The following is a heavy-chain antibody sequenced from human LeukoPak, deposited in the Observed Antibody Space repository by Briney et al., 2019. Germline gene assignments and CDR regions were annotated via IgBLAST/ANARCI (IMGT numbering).Heavy chain of an antibody. V-gene: IGHV3-23*01. CDR3: AKGGPVRGVIISYFDY. CDR1: GFTFSSYA. J-gene: IGHJ4*02. Sequence: GGSLRLSCAASGFTFSSYAMSCVRQAPGKGLEWVSAISGSGGSTYYADCVKGRFTISRDNSKNTLYLQMNSLRAEDTAVYYCAKGGPVRGVIISYFDYWGQGTLVTVSS. CDR2: ISGSGGST. D-gene: IGHD3-10*01.